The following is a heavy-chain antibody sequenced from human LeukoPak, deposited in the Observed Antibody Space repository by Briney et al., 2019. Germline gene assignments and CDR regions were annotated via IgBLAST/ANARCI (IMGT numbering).Heavy chain of an antibody. Sequence: SETLSLTCTVSGGSISSYYWSWIRQPPGKGLEWIGYIYYSGSTNYNPSLKSRVTVSVDTSKNQFSLKLSSVTAADTAVYYCARGTVVPAAMMGYYYYMDVWGKGTTVTVSS. CDR3: ARGTVVPAAMMGYYYYMDV. V-gene: IGHV4-59*01. J-gene: IGHJ6*03. CDR1: GGSISSYY. D-gene: IGHD2-2*01. CDR2: IYYSGST.